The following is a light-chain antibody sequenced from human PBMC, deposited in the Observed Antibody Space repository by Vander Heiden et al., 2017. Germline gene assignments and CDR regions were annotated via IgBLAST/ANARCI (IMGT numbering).Light chain of an antibody. Sequence: QSALTQPASVSGSPGQSFTIPCTGTSSDVGDYNYVSWYQQYPGKAPKVWIYDVSSRPSGVSIRFSGSKSGNTASLTIIGLQTEDEDDYFCSSYTSSSTYVFGTGTKVTVL. CDR2: DVS. CDR1: SSDVGDYNY. V-gene: IGLV2-14*03. J-gene: IGLJ1*01. CDR3: SSYTSSSTYV.